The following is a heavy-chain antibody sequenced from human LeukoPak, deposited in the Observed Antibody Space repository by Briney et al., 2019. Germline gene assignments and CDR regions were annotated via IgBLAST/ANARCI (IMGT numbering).Heavy chain of an antibody. CDR2: IYSGGST. V-gene: IGHV3-66*01. D-gene: IGHD3-3*01. Sequence: GGSLRLSCAASGFTVSSNYMSWVRQAPGKGLEWVSVIYSGGSTYYADSVKGRFTISRDNSKNTLYLQMNSLRAEDTAVYYCATYYDFWSGYSRSYYFDYWGQGTLVTVSS. CDR3: ATYYDFWSGYSRSYYFDY. CDR1: GFTVSSNY. J-gene: IGHJ4*02.